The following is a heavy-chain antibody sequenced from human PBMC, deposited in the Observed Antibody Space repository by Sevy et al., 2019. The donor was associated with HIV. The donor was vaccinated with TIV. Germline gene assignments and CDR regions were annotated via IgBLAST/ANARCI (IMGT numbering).Heavy chain of an antibody. CDR3: TRDYGVGAFDI. D-gene: IGHD4-17*01. CDR1: GFTFGDYA. CDR2: IRSKAYGGTT. J-gene: IGHJ3*02. Sequence: GGSLRLSCTASGFTFGDYAMSWFRQAPGKGLEWVGFIRSKAYGGTTEYAASVKVSFTISRDDSKSIAYLLMNSLKSEDTAVYYCTRDYGVGAFDIWGQGTMVTVSS. V-gene: IGHV3-49*03.